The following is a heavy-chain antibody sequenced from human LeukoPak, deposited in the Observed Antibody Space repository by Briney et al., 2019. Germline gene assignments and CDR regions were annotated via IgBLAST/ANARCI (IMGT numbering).Heavy chain of an antibody. CDR3: ARVRDSSGWSEIDY. CDR2: ISAYNGNT. CDR1: AYTFISYG. Sequence: ASVKVSCKASAYTFISYGIGWVRQAPGQGLEWMGWISAYNGNTNYAQKLQGRVTMTTDTSTSTAYMELRSLRSDDTAVYYCARVRDSSGWSEIDYWGQGTLVTVSS. D-gene: IGHD6-19*01. J-gene: IGHJ4*02. V-gene: IGHV1-18*04.